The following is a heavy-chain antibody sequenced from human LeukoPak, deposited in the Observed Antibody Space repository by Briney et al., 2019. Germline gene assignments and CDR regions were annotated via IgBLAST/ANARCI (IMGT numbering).Heavy chain of an antibody. J-gene: IGHJ4*02. V-gene: IGHV1-8*01. Sequence: ASVKVSCKASGYTLTSYDINWVRQATGQGLEWMGWMNPNSGNKSLAQKFQGRVTMTRDTSINTAYMELSRMTSEDKAVYYCARVAPLPDWGQGTLVTVSS. CDR2: MNPNSGNK. CDR1: GYTLTSYD. D-gene: IGHD5-12*01. CDR3: ARVAPLPD.